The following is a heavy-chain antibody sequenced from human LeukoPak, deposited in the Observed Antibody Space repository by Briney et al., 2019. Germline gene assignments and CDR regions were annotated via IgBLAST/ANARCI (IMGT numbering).Heavy chain of an antibody. CDR1: GFTFSSYA. V-gene: IGHV3-30*04. CDR3: GSLHNRAL. Sequence: PGGSLRLSCAASGFTFSSYAMHWVRQAPGKGLEWVAVISYDGSNKYYADSVKGRFTISRDNSKNTLYLQMNSLRAEDTAVYYCGSLHNRALWGQGTLVTVSS. CDR2: ISYDGSNK. D-gene: IGHD2/OR15-2a*01. J-gene: IGHJ1*01.